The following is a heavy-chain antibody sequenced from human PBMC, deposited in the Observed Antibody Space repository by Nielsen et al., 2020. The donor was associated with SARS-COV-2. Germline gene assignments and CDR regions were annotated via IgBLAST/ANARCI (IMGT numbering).Heavy chain of an antibody. D-gene: IGHD3-9*01. CDR3: ARDDDTSRYYYGMDV. Sequence: GESLKISCAASGFTFSSYAMSWVRQAPGKGLEWVSAISGSGGSKYYADSVKGRFTISRDNSKNTLYLQMNSLRAEDTAVYYCARDDDTSRYYYGMDVWGQGTTVTVSS. V-gene: IGHV3-23*01. CDR2: ISGSGGSK. J-gene: IGHJ6*02. CDR1: GFTFSSYA.